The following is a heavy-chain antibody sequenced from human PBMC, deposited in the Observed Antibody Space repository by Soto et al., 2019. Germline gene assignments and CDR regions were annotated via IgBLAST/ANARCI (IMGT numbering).Heavy chain of an antibody. Sequence: PGGSLRLSCAASGFTFSNYAMSWLRQPPGKGLEWVSAISGSGGSTYYADSVKGRFTISRDNSKNTLYLQMNSLRAEDTAVYYCAKGPVVAVAPDYWGQGTLVTVSS. CDR3: AKGPVVAVAPDY. D-gene: IGHD6-19*01. CDR1: GFTFSNYA. J-gene: IGHJ4*02. CDR2: ISGSGGST. V-gene: IGHV3-23*01.